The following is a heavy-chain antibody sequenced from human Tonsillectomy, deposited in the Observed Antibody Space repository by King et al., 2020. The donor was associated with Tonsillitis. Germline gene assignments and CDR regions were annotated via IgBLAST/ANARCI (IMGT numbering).Heavy chain of an antibody. V-gene: IGHV3-23*04. CDR2: ISGSGGST. CDR3: AKXXLGXSAWLPPRAFDI. J-gene: IGHJ3*02. Sequence: VQLVESGGGLVQPGGSLRLSCTTSGFTFSSYAMSWVRQPPGKGLEWVSAISGSGGSTYYADSVKGRFTISRDNSKNTLYLQMNSLRAEDTAVYYCAKXXLGXSAWLPPRAFDIWGXGTMVTVSS. D-gene: IGHD6-19*01. CDR1: GFTFSSYA.